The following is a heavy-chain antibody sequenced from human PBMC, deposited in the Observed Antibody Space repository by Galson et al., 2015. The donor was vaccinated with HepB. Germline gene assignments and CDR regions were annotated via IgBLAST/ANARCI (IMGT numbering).Heavy chain of an antibody. CDR1: GFSVSNFA. CDR2: IKEDGSIK. Sequence: SLRLSCAGSGFSVSNFAMNWVRQAPGKGLEWVANIKEDGSIKYYVDSVAGRFTISRGNARNLLYLQMNGLRAEDTAVYFCARNRGYETFDYWGQGALVTVSS. V-gene: IGHV3-7*03. CDR3: ARNRGYETFDY. D-gene: IGHD5-12*01. J-gene: IGHJ4*02.